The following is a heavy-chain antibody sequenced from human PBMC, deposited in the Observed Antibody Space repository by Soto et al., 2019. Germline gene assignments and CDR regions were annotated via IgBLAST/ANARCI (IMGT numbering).Heavy chain of an antibody. J-gene: IGHJ6*02. CDR1: GGSISSGGYY. D-gene: IGHD2-15*01. CDR2: IYYRGST. Sequence: SETLSLTCTVSGGSISSGGYYWSWIRQHPGKGLEWIGYIYYRGSTSFNPSLKSRVTISVDTSNNQLSLKLRSVTAADTAVDYCAGGALYCSGGSCYPEYYYYGLDVWGQGTTVTVSS. CDR3: AGGALYCSGGSCYPEYYYYGLDV. V-gene: IGHV4-31*03.